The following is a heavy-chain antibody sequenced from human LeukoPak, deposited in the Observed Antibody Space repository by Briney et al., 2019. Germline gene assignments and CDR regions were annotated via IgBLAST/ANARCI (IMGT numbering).Heavy chain of an antibody. V-gene: IGHV4-61*02. J-gene: IGHJ1*01. D-gene: IGHD2-2*01. CDR1: GGSISSGSYF. CDR3: ATEVPASTDYFQN. Sequence: PSETLSLTCTVSGGSISSGSYFWSWIRQPAGKGLEYIGRIYTSGSTNYNPSLKSRVTISVDTSRNQFSLRLSSVTAADTAVYYCATEVPASTDYFQNWGQGTLVTVSS. CDR2: IYTSGST.